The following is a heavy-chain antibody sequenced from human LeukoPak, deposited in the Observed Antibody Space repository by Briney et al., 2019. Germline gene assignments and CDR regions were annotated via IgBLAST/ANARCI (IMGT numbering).Heavy chain of an antibody. Sequence: PGESLKISCKGSGYSFTSYWIGWVRQMPGKGLEWMGIIYPGDSDTRYSPSFQGQVTISADKSISTAYLQWSSLKASDTAMYYCARQLFCSSTSCLLGFDYWGQGTLVTVSS. V-gene: IGHV5-51*01. D-gene: IGHD2-2*01. J-gene: IGHJ4*02. CDR2: IYPGDSDT. CDR3: ARQLFCSSTSCLLGFDY. CDR1: GYSFTSYW.